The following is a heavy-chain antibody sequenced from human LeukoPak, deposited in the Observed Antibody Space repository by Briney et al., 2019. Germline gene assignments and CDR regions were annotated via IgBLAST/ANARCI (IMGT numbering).Heavy chain of an antibody. CDR1: GFTFRSYA. CDR3: AKGQKLFGGIIVFTDY. V-gene: IGHV3-23*01. CDR2: ISGSGATT. D-gene: IGHD3-16*02. J-gene: IGHJ4*02. Sequence: PGGSLRLSCAASGFTFRSYAMSWVRQAPGKGLEWVSVISGSGATTYHADSVRGRFAISRDNSKSTLYLQMNSLRAEDTAVYYCAKGQKLFGGIIVFTDYWGQGVLVTVSS.